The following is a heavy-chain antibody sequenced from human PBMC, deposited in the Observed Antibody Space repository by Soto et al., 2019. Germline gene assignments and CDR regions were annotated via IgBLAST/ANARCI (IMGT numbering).Heavy chain of an antibody. D-gene: IGHD2-2*01. CDR2: IYYSGST. Sequence: SETLSLTCTVSGGSISSYYWSWIRQPPGKGLEWIGYIYYSGSTNYNPSLKSRVTISVDTSKNQFSLKLSSVTAADTAVYYCARVRCSSTSCPRDYYYYMDVWGKGTTVTVSS. J-gene: IGHJ6*03. CDR3: ARVRCSSTSCPRDYYYYMDV. CDR1: GGSISSYY. V-gene: IGHV4-59*08.